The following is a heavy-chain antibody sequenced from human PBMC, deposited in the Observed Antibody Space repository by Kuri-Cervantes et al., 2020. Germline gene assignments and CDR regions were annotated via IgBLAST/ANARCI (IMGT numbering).Heavy chain of an antibody. V-gene: IGHV3-33*08. J-gene: IGHJ6*02. CDR2: IWYDGSNK. Sequence: GESLKISCAASGFTFSSYAMSWVRQAPGKGLEWVAVIWYDGSNKYYADSVKGRFTISRDNSKNTLYLQMNSLRAEDTAVYYCARDRDPQNYYYYYYGMDIWGQGATVTVSS. D-gene: IGHD2/OR15-2a*01. CDR3: ARDRDPQNYYYYYYGMDI. CDR1: GFTFSSYA.